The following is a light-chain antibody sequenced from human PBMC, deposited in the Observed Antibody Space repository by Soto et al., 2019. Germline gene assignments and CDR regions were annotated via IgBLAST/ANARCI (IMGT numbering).Light chain of an antibody. V-gene: IGKV1-5*03. CDR2: KAS. CDR3: QQYNSYPVT. J-gene: IGKJ4*02. CDR1: QTISSW. Sequence: DIQMTQSPSTLSGSVGDRVTITCRASQTISSWLAWYQQKPGKAPKLLIYKASNLKSGVPSRFSGSGSGTEFTLTISSLQPEDFATYYCQQYNSYPVTFGRGTKVDIK.